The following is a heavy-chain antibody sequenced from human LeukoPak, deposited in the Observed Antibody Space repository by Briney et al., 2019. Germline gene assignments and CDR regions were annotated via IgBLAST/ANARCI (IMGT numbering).Heavy chain of an antibody. Sequence: GGSLRLSCTAFGFTFGDYAMSWFRQAPGKGLEWVGFIRSKAYGGTTEYAASVKGRFTISRDDSKSIAYLQMNSLKTEDTAVYYCTRDVPWYTEGNKDGSPLNDYWGQGTLVTVSS. V-gene: IGHV3-49*03. CDR3: TRDVPWYTEGNKDGSPLNDY. CDR1: GFTFGDYA. J-gene: IGHJ4*02. D-gene: IGHD1/OR15-1a*01. CDR2: IRSKAYGGTT.